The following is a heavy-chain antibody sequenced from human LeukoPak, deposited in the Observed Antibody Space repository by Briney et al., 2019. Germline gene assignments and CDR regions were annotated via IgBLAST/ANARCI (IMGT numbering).Heavy chain of an antibody. V-gene: IGHV3-20*04. CDR1: GFTIDDYG. CDR3: ARDYPPDY. CDR2: INWNGGST. J-gene: IGHJ4*02. Sequence: TGGSLKLSCAASGFTIDDYGMSWVRQASGKGLELVSTINWNGGSTGYADSVKGRFVISRDNARNSVYLQMNSLRAEDTALYYCARDYPPDYWGQGTLVTVSS.